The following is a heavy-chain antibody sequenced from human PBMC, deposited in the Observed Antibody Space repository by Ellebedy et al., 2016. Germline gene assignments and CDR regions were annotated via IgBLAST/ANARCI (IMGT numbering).Heavy chain of an antibody. D-gene: IGHD3-16*02. V-gene: IGHV1-69*04. CDR1: GGTFNNYA. J-gene: IGHJ3*01. CDR3: AKVGRYDDFDV. CDR2: IIPIVAIP. Sequence: SVKVSXXASGGTFNNYAIHWVRQPPGQGLEWMGRIIPIVAIPNYEQKFRGRVTITAEKPTRTAYMELSSLRSEDTAIYYCAKVGRYDDFDVWGQGKRVTAS.